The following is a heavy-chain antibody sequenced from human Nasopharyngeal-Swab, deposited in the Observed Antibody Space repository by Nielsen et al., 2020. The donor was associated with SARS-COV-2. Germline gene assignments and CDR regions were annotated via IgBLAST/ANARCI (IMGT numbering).Heavy chain of an antibody. CDR3: AKVGGRVDY. CDR1: GFTFSSYA. V-gene: IGHV3-23*01. J-gene: IGHJ4*02. Sequence: GESLKISCATSGFTFSSYAMSWVRQAPGKGLEWVSGISFGGVTTYYADSVKGRFTISRDNSKNTLYLQMNRLRAEDTAVYYCAKVGGRVDYWGQGTLVTVSS. D-gene: IGHD1-26*01. CDR2: ISFGGVTT.